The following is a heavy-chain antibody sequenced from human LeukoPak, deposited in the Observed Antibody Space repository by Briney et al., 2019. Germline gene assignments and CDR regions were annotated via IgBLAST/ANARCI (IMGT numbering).Heavy chain of an antibody. Sequence: GGSLRLSCAASRFTFRNYWMGWVRQAPGKGLEWVANTKPDGSAEYYADSVRGRFTTSRDNANNLLYLQMNRLRAEDTAVYYCARDGGLNTNFDCWGQGTLVTVSS. V-gene: IGHV3-7*01. J-gene: IGHJ4*02. D-gene: IGHD2-15*01. CDR2: TKPDGSAE. CDR1: RFTFRNYW. CDR3: ARDGGLNTNFDC.